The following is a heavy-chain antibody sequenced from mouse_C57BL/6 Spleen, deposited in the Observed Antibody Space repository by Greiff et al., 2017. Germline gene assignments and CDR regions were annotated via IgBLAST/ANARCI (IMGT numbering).Heavy chain of an antibody. CDR2: ISSGSSTI. V-gene: IGHV5-17*01. Sequence: EVQLVESGGGLVKPGGSLKLSCAASGFTFSDYGMHWVRQAPEKGLEWVAYISSGSSTIYYADTVKGRFTISRDNAKNTLFLRMTSLRSEDTAMYYCARHQRLWYFDVWGTGTTVTVSS. J-gene: IGHJ1*03. CDR1: GFTFSDYG. CDR3: ARHQRLWYFDV.